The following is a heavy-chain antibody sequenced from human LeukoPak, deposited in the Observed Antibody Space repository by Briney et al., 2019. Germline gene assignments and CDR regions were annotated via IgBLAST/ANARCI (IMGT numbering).Heavy chain of an antibody. CDR2: IYYSGST. V-gene: IGHV4-59*08. J-gene: IGHJ4*02. CDR1: GGSISSDY. D-gene: IGHD3-10*01. CDR3: ARAPMVRGVLFDY. Sequence: SETLSLTCTVSGGSISSDYWSWIRQPPGKGLEWIGYIYYSGSTNYNPSLKSRVTMSVDTSKNQFSLKLSSVTAADTAVYYCARAPMVRGVLFDYWGQGTLVTVSS.